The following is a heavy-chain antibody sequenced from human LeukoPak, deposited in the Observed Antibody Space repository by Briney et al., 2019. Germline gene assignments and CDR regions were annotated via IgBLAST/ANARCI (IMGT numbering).Heavy chain of an antibody. CDR1: GFTFSSYS. V-gene: IGHV3-21*01. Sequence: GGSLRLSCAASGFTFSSYSMNWVRQAPGKGLEWVSSISSSSSYIYYADSVKGRFTISRDNAKNTLYLQMNSLRAEDTAVYYCARAEYSYGYLDYWGQGTLVTVSS. CDR3: ARAEYSYGYLDY. CDR2: ISSSSSYI. D-gene: IGHD5-18*01. J-gene: IGHJ4*02.